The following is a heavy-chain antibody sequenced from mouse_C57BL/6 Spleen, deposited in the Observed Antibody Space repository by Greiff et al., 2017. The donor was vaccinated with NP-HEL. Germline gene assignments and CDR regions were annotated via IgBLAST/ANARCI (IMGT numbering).Heavy chain of an antibody. V-gene: IGHV1-26*01. Sequence: VQLQQSGPELVKPGASVKISCKASGYTFTDYYMNWVKQSHGKSLEWIGDINPNNGGTSYNQKFKGKATLTVDKSSSTAYMELRGLTSEDSAVYYCAWPAWFAYWGQGTLVTVSA. CDR2: INPNNGGT. CDR1: GYTFTDYY. J-gene: IGHJ3*01. CDR3: AWPAWFAY.